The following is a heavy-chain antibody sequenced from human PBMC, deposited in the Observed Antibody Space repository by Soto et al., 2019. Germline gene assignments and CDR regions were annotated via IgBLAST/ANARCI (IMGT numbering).Heavy chain of an antibody. CDR1: GGSIGSYY. D-gene: IGHD7-27*01. CDR2: IYYSGTT. J-gene: IGHJ2*01. CDR3: ARDKVEAGEGGYFEL. Sequence: QVQLQESGPGLVKPSETLSLTCTVSGGSIGSYYWSWIRQPPGKGLEWIGYIYYSGTTNYNPALKSRITITIDTSKTQFALKLSSVTAADTAVCYSARDKVEAGEGGYFELWGRGTLVTVSS. V-gene: IGHV4-59*13.